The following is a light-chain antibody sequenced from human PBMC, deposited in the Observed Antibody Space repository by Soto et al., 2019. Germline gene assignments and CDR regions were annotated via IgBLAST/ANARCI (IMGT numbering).Light chain of an antibody. CDR2: ATS. V-gene: IGKV3-20*01. Sequence: EIVLTQSPGTLSLSPVERATLSCRASQSVSSSYLAWYQQKPGQAPRLLISATSSRATGIPDRFSGSGSGTDFTLTITRLEPDDFAVYYCQQYGTSPRTFGQGTKVDIK. J-gene: IGKJ1*01. CDR1: QSVSSSY. CDR3: QQYGTSPRT.